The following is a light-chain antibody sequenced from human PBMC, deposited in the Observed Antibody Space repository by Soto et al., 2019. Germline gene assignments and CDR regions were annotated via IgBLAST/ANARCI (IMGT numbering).Light chain of an antibody. V-gene: IGLV3-21*02. CDR2: DDS. Sequence: SYELTQPPSVSVAPGQTAKITCGGNNIGSKSVHWYKQKAGQAPVLVVHDDSDRPSGIPERFSGSNSANTATLTISRVEAGDEADYYCAAWDDSLHVIFGGGTKLTVL. CDR1: NIGSKS. J-gene: IGLJ2*01. CDR3: AAWDDSLHVI.